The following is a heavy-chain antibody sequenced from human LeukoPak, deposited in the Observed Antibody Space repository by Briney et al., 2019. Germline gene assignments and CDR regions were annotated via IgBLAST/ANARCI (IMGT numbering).Heavy chain of an antibody. CDR2: IYSGGST. V-gene: IGHV3-53*01. J-gene: IGHJ4*02. CDR3: ARAGGGGSGTAAPFDY. D-gene: IGHD6-19*01. CDR1: GFTVSSNY. Sequence: QTGGSLRLSCAASGFTVSSNYMSWVRQAPGKGLEWVSVIYSGGSTYYADSVKGRFTISRDNSKNTLYLQMNSLRAEDTAVYYCARAGGGGSGTAAPFDYWGQGTLVTVSS.